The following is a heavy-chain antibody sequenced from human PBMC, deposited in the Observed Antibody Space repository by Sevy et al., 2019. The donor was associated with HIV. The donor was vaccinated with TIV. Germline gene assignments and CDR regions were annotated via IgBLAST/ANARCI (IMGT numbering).Heavy chain of an antibody. CDR2: LPYDGSKE. CDR3: TKDMVTFGGIIANSPGGFDI. V-gene: IGHV3-30*02. J-gene: IGHJ3*02. Sequence: GGSLRLSCAASGFRFSSYGMNWVRQAPGKGLEWVAFLPYDGSKEDYAASVKGRFTISRVISKNRFNLQMNSLRAEDTAVYYCTKDMVTFGGIIANSPGGFDIWGQGTMVTVSS. CDR1: GFRFSSYG. D-gene: IGHD3-16*02.